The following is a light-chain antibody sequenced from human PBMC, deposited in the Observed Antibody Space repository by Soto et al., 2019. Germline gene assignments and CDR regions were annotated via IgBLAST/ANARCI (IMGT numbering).Light chain of an antibody. Sequence: EIVLTQLRATLSLSPGDGSTLCCRASQSVSSYLAWYQQKRGQAPRLLIYDSSNRATGIPARFSGSGSGTDFALTISRLETEDFAVYYCQQYGGSPFTFGPGTKVDIK. CDR3: QQYGGSPFT. CDR2: DSS. J-gene: IGKJ3*01. CDR1: QSVSSY. V-gene: IGKV3-11*01.